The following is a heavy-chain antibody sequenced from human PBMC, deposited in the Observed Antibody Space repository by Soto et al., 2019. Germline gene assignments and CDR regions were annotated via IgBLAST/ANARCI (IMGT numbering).Heavy chain of an antibody. V-gene: IGHV4-30-2*01. D-gene: IGHD2-2*01. CDR1: GGSISSGGYS. J-gene: IGHJ5*02. Sequence: SETLSLTCAVSGGSISSGGYSWSWIRQPPGKGLEWIGYIYHSGSTYYNPSLKSRVTISVDRSKNQFSLKLSSVTAADTAVYYCARVPDRWGQGNLVTVP. CDR3: ARVPDR. CDR2: IYHSGST.